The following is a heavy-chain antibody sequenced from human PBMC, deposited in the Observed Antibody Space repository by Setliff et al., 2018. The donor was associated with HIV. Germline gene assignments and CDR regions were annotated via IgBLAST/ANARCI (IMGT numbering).Heavy chain of an antibody. CDR2: IYKAGKT. CDR1: GFRVTDTY. J-gene: IGHJ4*02. CDR3: AKGGYGGAYYVAGY. D-gene: IGHD5-18*01. V-gene: IGHV3-53*01. Sequence: GSLRLSCEASGFRVTDTYMAWVRQAPGKGLEWVTLIYKAGKTYYADFVKGRFTIARDDTKNTVSLQMTNLEPGDTAMYYCAKGGYGGAYYVAGYWGQGTKVTV.